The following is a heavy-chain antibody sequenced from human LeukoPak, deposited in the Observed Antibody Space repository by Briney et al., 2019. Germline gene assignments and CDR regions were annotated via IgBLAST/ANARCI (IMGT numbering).Heavy chain of an antibody. CDR2: ISYDGSNK. V-gene: IGHV3-30*04. CDR3: ARDLKQQLVGSYYGMDV. CDR1: GFTFSSYA. D-gene: IGHD6-13*01. J-gene: IGHJ6*02. Sequence: GGSLRLSCAASGFTFSSYAMHWVRQAPGKGLEWVAVISYDGSNKYYADSMKGRFTISRDNSKNTLYLQMNSLRAEDTAVYYCARDLKQQLVGSYYGMDVWGQGTTVTVSS.